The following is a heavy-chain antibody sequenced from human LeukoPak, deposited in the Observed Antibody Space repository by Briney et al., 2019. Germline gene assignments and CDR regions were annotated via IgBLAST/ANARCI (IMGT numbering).Heavy chain of an antibody. D-gene: IGHD3-16*01. CDR3: AKFGPTLIFNWFDP. CDR2: IYSGGTT. Sequence: GGSLRLSCAVSGFTVSGNYMSWVRQAPGKGLEWVSLIYSGGTTYYADSVKGRFTISRDNSKNTLYLQMNSLRAEDTAVYYCAKFGPTLIFNWFDPWGQGTLVTVSS. J-gene: IGHJ5*02. CDR1: GFTVSGNY. V-gene: IGHV3-53*01.